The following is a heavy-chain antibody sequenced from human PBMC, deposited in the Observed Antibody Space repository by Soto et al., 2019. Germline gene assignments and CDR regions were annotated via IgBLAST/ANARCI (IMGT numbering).Heavy chain of an antibody. CDR1: GGSFSGYY. V-gene: IGHV4-34*01. Sequence: LSLTCAVYGGSFSGYYWSWIRQPPGKGLERIGEINHSGSTNYNPSLKSRVTISVDTSKNQFSLKLSSVTAADTAVYYCARGQSENWNDEANWFDPWGQGTLVTVSS. CDR2: INHSGST. CDR3: ARGQSENWNDEANWFDP. D-gene: IGHD1-1*01. J-gene: IGHJ5*02.